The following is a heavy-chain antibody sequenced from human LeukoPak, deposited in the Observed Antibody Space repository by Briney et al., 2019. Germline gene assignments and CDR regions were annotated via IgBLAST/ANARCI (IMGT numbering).Heavy chain of an antibody. J-gene: IGHJ6*02. V-gene: IGHV4-59*01. D-gene: IGHD3-22*01. CDR1: GVSITNYY. CDR3: ARGGYYDSSGYYPGDGMDV. CDR2: IYYSGST. Sequence: SETLSLTCSVSGVSITNYYWNWIRQSPGKGLEWIGYIYYSGSTNYNPSLKSRVTISVDTSKNQFSLKLSSVTAADTAVYYCARGGYYDSSGYYPGDGMDVWGQGTTVTVSS.